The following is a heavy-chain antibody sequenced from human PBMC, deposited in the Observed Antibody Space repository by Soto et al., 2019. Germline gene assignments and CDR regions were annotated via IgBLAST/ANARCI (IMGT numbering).Heavy chain of an antibody. CDR1: GGSISSYY. J-gene: IGHJ6*02. D-gene: IGHD3-10*01. CDR2: VHHSWGS. CDR3: ARQGFGPLHGLVDV. V-gene: IGHV4-59*08. Sequence: QVQLQESGPGLVKPSETLSLSCTVSGGSISSYYWSWFRQSRGKRMEWIGYVHHSWGSSYNPSLQSRVAISLDTSKSQFSLKVTSVTATDTAVYYCARQGFGPLHGLVDVWGQGTTVTVPS.